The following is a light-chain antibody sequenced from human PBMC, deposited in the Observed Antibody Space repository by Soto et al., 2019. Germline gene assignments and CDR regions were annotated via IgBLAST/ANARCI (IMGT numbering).Light chain of an antibody. CDR1: QSISSW. CDR2: DAS. J-gene: IGKJ1*01. CDR3: QQYKSFPWT. V-gene: IGKV1-5*01. Sequence: DIQMTQSPSTLSASVGDRVTITCRASQSISSWLAWYQQKPGKAPKLLIYDASSLESGVPSRFSGSGSWTEITLTISSLQPDDFASYYCQQYKSFPWTFGQGTKVEIK.